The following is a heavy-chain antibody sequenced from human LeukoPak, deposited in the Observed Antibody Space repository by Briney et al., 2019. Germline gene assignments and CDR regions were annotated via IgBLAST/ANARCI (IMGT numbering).Heavy chain of an antibody. J-gene: IGHJ6*03. Sequence: GGSLRLSCAASGFTFSSYSMNWVRQAPGKGLEWVSSISSSSSYIYYADSVKGRFTISRDNAKNSLYLQMNSLRAEDTAVYYCARDVVSGRYYYYMDVWGKGTTVTVSS. CDR2: ISSSSSYI. V-gene: IGHV3-21*01. CDR3: ARDVVSGRYYYYMDV. D-gene: IGHD3-10*01. CDR1: GFTFSSYS.